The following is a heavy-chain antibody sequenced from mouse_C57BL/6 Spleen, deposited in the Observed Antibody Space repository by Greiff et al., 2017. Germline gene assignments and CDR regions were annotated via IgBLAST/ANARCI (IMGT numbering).Heavy chain of an antibody. CDR3: ERGDCGGSYWFGG. J-gene: IGHJ3*02. D-gene: IGHD1-1*02. CDR1: GYTFTSYW. V-gene: IGHV1-61*01. CDR2: IDPSDSGT. Sequence: VQLQQPGAELVKPGASVKLSCKASGYTFTSYWMDWVKQRPGQGLEWIGNIDPSDSGTDYNQKFKGKATLTVDKSSSTAYMQLSSLTSEDSAVSYCERGDCGGSYWFGGWGKGPTVTV.